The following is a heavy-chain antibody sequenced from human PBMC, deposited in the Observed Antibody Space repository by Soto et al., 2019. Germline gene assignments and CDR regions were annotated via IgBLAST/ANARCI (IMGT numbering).Heavy chain of an antibody. D-gene: IGHD3-22*01. V-gene: IGHV3-48*03. CDR2: ISSSGSTI. CDR1: GFTFSSYE. J-gene: IGHJ4*02. CDR3: ARNYYDSSGIDY. Sequence: QPGGSLRLSCAASGFTFSSYEMNWVRQAPGKGLEWVSYISSSGSTIYYADSVKGRFTISRDNAKNSLYLQMNSLRAEDTAVYYCARNYYDSSGIDYWGQGTLVTVSS.